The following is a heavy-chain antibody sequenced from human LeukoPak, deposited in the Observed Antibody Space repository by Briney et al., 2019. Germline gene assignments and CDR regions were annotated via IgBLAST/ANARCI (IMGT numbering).Heavy chain of an antibody. Sequence: SETLSLTCAVYGGSFSGYCWSWIRQPPGKGLEWIGEIKHNGSTNYNPSPKSRVTTSANTTKNHFSLMQSPVTAADTAVNYCARSTPYCTNGVCYGYYYYGMDVWGQGTTVTVSS. D-gene: IGHD2-8*01. V-gene: IGHV4-34*01. CDR2: IKHNGST. CDR1: GGSFSGYC. J-gene: IGHJ6*02. CDR3: ARSTPYCTNGVCYGYYYYGMDV.